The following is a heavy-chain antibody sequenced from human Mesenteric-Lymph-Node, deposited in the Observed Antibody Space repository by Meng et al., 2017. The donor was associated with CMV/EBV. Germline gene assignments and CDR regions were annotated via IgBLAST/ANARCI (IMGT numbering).Heavy chain of an antibody. CDR3: AHSSGIAAAGPFYFDY. J-gene: IGHJ4*02. CDR2: IYWDDDK. V-gene: IGHV2-5*02. CDR1: VFSLSTSGVG. D-gene: IGHD6-13*01. Sequence: QMTLKDSGRMLVKPTQTRTLPSTFPVFSLSTSGVGVGWIRQPPGKALEWLALIYWDDDKRYSPSLKSRLTITKDTSKNQVFLTMTNMDPVDTATYYCAHSSGIAAAGPFYFDYWGQGTLVTVSS.